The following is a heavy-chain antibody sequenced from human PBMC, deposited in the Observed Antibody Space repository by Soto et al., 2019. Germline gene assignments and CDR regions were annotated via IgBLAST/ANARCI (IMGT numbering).Heavy chain of an antibody. D-gene: IGHD6-19*01. CDR2: ISAYNGNT. CDR1: GYTFTSYG. Sequence: ASVKVSCKASGYTFTSYGISWVRQAPGQGLEWMGWISAYNGNTNYAQKLQGRVTMTTDTSTSTAYMELRSLRSDDTAVYYCARESAYSSGWYGQDWFDPWGQRTLVTVSS. V-gene: IGHV1-18*04. J-gene: IGHJ5*02. CDR3: ARESAYSSGWYGQDWFDP.